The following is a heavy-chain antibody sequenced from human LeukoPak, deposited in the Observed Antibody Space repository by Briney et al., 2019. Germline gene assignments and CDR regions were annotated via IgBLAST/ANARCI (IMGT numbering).Heavy chain of an antibody. CDR1: GFTFGDYA. V-gene: IGHV3-49*04. Sequence: GGSLRLSCIGSGFTFGDYAMTWVRQAPGKGLEWVGFISSKAFGATTESVASIKGRVSISRDDSKTIAYLQMNSLQAEDTAIYCCTRAREGYTSGIDYWGQGTLVTVSS. CDR3: TRAREGYTSGIDY. CDR2: ISSKAFGATT. D-gene: IGHD6-19*01. J-gene: IGHJ4*02.